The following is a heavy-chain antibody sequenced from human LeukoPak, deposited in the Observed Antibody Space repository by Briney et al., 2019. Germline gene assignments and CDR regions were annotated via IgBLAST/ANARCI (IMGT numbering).Heavy chain of an antibody. CDR3: ARLGLYYDFWSGYSPWYYYYYMDV. D-gene: IGHD3-3*01. CDR1: GRPFSSYT. V-gene: IGHV1-8*03. J-gene: IGHJ6*03. Sequence: ASVKVSCKASGRPFSSYTINWVRQATGQGLEWMGWMNPNSGNTGYAQKFQGRVTITRNTSISTAYMELSSLRSEDTAVYYCARLGLYYDFWSGYSPWYYYYYMDVWGKGTTVTVSS. CDR2: MNPNSGNT.